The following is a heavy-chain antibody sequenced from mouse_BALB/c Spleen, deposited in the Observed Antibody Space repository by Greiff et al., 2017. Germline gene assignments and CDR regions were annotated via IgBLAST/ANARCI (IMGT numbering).Heavy chain of an antibody. J-gene: IGHJ1*01. D-gene: IGHD2-4*01. CDR3: ARGYDYDRYFDV. CDR2: ISSGGST. CDR1: GFTFSSYA. Sequence: EVKLVESGGGLVKPGGSLKLSCAASGFTFSSYAMSWVRQTPEKRLEWVASISSGGSTYYPDSVKGRFTISRDNARNILYLQMSSLRSEDTAMYYCARGYDYDRYFDVWGAGTTVTVSS. V-gene: IGHV5-6-5*01.